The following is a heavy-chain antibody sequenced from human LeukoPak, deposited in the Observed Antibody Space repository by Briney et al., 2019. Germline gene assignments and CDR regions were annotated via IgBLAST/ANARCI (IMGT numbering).Heavy chain of an antibody. V-gene: IGHV1-46*01. Sequence: ASVKVSCKASGATFTSYYMHWVRQAPGQGLEWMGIINPSGGSTSYAQKFQGRVTMTRDMSTSTVYMELNSLRSEDTAVYYCARVGTMVRGVLDYWGQGTLVTVSS. CDR2: INPSGGST. CDR3: ARVGTMVRGVLDY. J-gene: IGHJ4*02. CDR1: GATFTSYY. D-gene: IGHD3-10*01.